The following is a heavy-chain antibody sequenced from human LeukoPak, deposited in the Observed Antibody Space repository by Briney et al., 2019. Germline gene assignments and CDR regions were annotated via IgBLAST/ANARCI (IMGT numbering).Heavy chain of an antibody. V-gene: IGHV3-64*01. CDR3: AKDNSGWTFDP. Sequence: GGSLRLSCAASGFTFSSYAMHWVRQAPGKGLEYVSAISSNGGSTYYANSVKGRFTISRDNSKNTLYLQMNSLRGEDTAVYYCAKDNSGWTFDPWGQGTLVTVSS. CDR1: GFTFSSYA. J-gene: IGHJ5*02. CDR2: ISSNGGST. D-gene: IGHD6-19*01.